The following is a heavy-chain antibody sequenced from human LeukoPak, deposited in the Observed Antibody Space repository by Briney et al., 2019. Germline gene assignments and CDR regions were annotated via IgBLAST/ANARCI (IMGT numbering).Heavy chain of an antibody. Sequence: SETLSLTCAVSGYSISSGYYWGWIRPPPGKGLEWIGSIYHSGSTYYNPSLKSRVTISVDTSKNQSSLKLSSVTAADTAVYYCARGVVVIIGKPSFDYWGQGTLVTVSS. CDR2: IYHSGST. V-gene: IGHV4-38-2*01. D-gene: IGHD3-22*01. CDR1: GYSISSGYY. J-gene: IGHJ4*02. CDR3: ARGVVVIIGKPSFDY.